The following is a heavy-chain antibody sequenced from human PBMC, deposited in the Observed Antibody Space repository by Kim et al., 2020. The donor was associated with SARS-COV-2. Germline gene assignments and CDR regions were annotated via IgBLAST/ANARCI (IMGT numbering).Heavy chain of an antibody. CDR2: IRSKAYGGTT. J-gene: IGHJ4*02. D-gene: IGHD3-10*01. Sequence: GGSLRLSCTASGFTFGDYDMSWFRQAPGKGLEWVGFIRSKAYGGTTEYAASVKGRFTISRDDSKSIAYLQMNSLKTEDTAVYYCTRHITMVRGVTSYLFDYWGQGTLVTVSS. CDR3: TRHITMVRGVTSYLFDY. V-gene: IGHV3-49*03. CDR1: GFTFGDYD.